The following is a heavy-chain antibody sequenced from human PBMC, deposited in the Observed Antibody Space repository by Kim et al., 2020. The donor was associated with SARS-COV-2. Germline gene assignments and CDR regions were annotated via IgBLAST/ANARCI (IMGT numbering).Heavy chain of an antibody. CDR3: ARVWGRYSSGWYYFDY. D-gene: IGHD6-19*01. Sequence: SETLSLTCAVYGGSFSGYYWSWIRQPPGKGLEWIGEINHSGSTNYNPSLKSRVTISVDTSKNQFSLKLSSVTAADTAVYYCARVWGRYSSGWYYFDYWGQGTLVTVSS. V-gene: IGHV4-34*01. CDR2: INHSGST. J-gene: IGHJ4*02. CDR1: GGSFSGYY.